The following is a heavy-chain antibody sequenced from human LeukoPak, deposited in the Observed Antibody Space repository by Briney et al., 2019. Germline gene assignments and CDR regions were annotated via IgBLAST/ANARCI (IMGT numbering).Heavy chain of an antibody. Sequence: NPSETLSLTCAVYGGSFSRYYWSWIRQSPGKGLEWIAEIDHRGDTNYNPSVKSRVTISVDTSKNQFSLKMRSLSAADTALYYCARGATISETGYFDFWSQGTLVTVSS. D-gene: IGHD5-24*01. CDR1: GGSFSRYY. J-gene: IGHJ4*03. CDR3: ARGATISETGYFDF. CDR2: IDHRGDT. V-gene: IGHV4-34*01.